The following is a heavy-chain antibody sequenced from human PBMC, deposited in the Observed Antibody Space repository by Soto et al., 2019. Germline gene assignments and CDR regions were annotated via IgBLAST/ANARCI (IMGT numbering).Heavy chain of an antibody. Sequence: EVQLVESGGGLVQPGGSLRLSCAASGFTFSSYAMHWVRQAPGKGLEYVSAISSNGGSTYYANSVKGRFTISRDNSKNTLYLQMGSLRAEDMAVYYCATNLYSSYGMDVWGQGTTVTVSS. CDR2: ISSNGGST. CDR1: GFTFSSYA. D-gene: IGHD6-19*01. J-gene: IGHJ6*02. V-gene: IGHV3-64*01. CDR3: ATNLYSSYGMDV.